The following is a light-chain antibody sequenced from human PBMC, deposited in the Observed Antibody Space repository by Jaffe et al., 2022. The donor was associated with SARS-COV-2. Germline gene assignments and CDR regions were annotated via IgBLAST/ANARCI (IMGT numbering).Light chain of an antibody. J-gene: IGLJ3*02. CDR3: QAWDRSTVV. V-gene: IGLV3-1*01. CDR2: QDD. Sequence: SFELTQPPSVSVSPGQTARIPCSGDNLGDKYVCWYQQKPGESPVLVIYQDDMRPSGIPDRLSGSNSGNTATLTISGTQAMDEADYYCQAWDRSTVVFGGGTKLTVL. CDR1: NLGDKY.